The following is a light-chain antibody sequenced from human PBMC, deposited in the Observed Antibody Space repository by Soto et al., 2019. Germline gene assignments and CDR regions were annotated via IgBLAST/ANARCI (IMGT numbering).Light chain of an antibody. CDR1: SSDVGIYNY. V-gene: IGLV2-14*01. J-gene: IGLJ1*01. CDR3: SSYTTSSTRV. Sequence: QSVLTQPASVSGSPGQSIATSCTGSSSDVGIYNYVSWYRQHPGKVPKLIIYEVSNRPSGVSNRFSGSKSGNTASLTISGLQAEDEADYYCSSYTTSSTRVFGTGTKLTVL. CDR2: EVS.